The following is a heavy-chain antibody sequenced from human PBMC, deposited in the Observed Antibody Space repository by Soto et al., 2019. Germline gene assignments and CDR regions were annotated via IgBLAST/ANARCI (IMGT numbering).Heavy chain of an antibody. J-gene: IGHJ4*02. CDR3: AREDSSGYYSQ. D-gene: IGHD3-22*01. CDR1: GFAFSSYG. CDR2: ISYDGSNK. Sequence: PGGSLRLSCAASGFAFSSYGMHWVRQAPGKGLEWVAVISYDGSNKYYADSVKGRFTISRDNAKNSLYLQMNSLRAEDTAVYYCAREDSSGYYSQWGQGTLVTV. V-gene: IGHV3-30*03.